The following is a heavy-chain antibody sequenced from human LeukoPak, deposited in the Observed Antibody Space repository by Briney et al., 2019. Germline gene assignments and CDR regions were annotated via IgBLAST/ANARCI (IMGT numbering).Heavy chain of an antibody. CDR1: GFTFSSYA. CDR3: ARDGMLQQLVEALFDY. D-gene: IGHD6-13*01. CDR2: ISYDGSNK. V-gene: IGHV3-30-3*01. J-gene: IGHJ4*02. Sequence: GGSLRLSCAASGFTFSSYAMHWVRQAPGKGLEWVAVISYDGSNKYYADSVKGRFTISRDNSKNTLYLQMNSLRAEDTAVYYCARDGMLQQLVEALFDYWGQVTLVTVSS.